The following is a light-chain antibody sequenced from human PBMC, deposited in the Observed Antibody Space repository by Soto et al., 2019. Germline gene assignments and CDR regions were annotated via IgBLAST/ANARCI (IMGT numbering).Light chain of an antibody. Sequence: ESVLTQSPGTLSLSPGERATLSCRASQSVSSDYLAWYQQKPGQAPRLLISRASRRATGIPDRFSGSGSGTDFTLTSIRLEADGFAGYYCQFYGGSRPFTFGPGTKVDIK. J-gene: IGKJ3*01. CDR1: QSVSSDY. V-gene: IGKV3-20*01. CDR2: RAS. CDR3: QFYGGSRPFT.